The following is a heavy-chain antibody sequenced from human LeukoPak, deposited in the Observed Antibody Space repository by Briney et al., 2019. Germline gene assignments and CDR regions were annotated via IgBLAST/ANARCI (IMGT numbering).Heavy chain of an antibody. V-gene: IGHV3-23*01. CDR3: AKDLRLVVAATVRVDAFDI. Sequence: PGGSLRHSCADSGFTFSGYAMSWGREAPGRGLWWVSAISGSGDSTYYADSVKGRFTISRDNSKNTLYLQMNSLRAENTAVYYCAKDLRLVVAATVRVDAFDIWGQGTMVAVSS. CDR1: GFTFSGYA. CDR2: ISGSGDST. D-gene: IGHD2-15*01. J-gene: IGHJ3*02.